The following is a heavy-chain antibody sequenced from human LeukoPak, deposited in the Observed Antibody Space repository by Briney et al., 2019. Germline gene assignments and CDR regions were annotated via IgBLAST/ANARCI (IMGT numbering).Heavy chain of an antibody. J-gene: IGHJ6*03. Sequence: PGGSLRLSCAASGFTFSSYSMNWVRQAPGKGLMWVSRINTDGSNTNYADSVKGRFTISRDNAKSTLYLQMNSLRADDTAVYYCARGGYTSSWYLYYYMDVWGKGTTVTVSS. CDR3: ARGGYTSSWYLYYYMDV. V-gene: IGHV3-74*01. CDR2: INTDGSNT. CDR1: GFTFSSYS. D-gene: IGHD6-13*01.